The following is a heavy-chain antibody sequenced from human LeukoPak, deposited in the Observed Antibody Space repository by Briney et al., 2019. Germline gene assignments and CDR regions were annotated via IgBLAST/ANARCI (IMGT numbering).Heavy chain of an antibody. V-gene: IGHV3-30*18. CDR2: ISYDGSNK. D-gene: IGHD5-12*01. CDR1: GFTFSSYG. CDR3: AKSQLDGYSGYDFGAFDI. Sequence: GGSLRLSCAASGFTFSSYGMHWVRQAPGKGLEWVAVISYDGSNKYYADSVKGRFTTSRDNSKNTLYLQMNSLRAEDTAVYYCAKSQLDGYSGYDFGAFDIWGQGTMVTVSS. J-gene: IGHJ3*02.